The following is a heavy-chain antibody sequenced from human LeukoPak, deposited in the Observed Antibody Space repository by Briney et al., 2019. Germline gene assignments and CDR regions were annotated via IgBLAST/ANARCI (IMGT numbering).Heavy chain of an antibody. CDR3: ARSSTYSSGWSGIDS. J-gene: IGHJ5*01. CDR2: IYPGDSDT. CDR1: GYSFSRYW. Sequence: GESLKISCKASGYSFSRYWIGWVRQMPGKGLEWMGIIYPGDSDTRYSPSFQGQVTISADKSITTAYLQWTSLKASDTAMYYCARSSTYSSGWSGIDSWGQGTLVTVPS. V-gene: IGHV5-51*01. D-gene: IGHD6-19*01.